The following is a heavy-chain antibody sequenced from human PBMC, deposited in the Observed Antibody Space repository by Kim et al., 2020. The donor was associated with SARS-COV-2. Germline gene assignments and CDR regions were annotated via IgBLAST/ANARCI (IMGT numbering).Heavy chain of an antibody. Sequence: GGSLRLSCAASGFTFGDYAMHWVRQPPGKGLEWVSGISWDSGTIDYADSVKGRFTISRDNAKNSLYLQMSSLRTEDTALYYCAKAGCSSTRCGTNFWGQGTPVTVSS. CDR1: GFTFGDYA. V-gene: IGHV3-9*01. J-gene: IGHJ4*02. CDR3: AKAGCSSTRCGTNF. D-gene: IGHD2-2*01. CDR2: ISWDSGTI.